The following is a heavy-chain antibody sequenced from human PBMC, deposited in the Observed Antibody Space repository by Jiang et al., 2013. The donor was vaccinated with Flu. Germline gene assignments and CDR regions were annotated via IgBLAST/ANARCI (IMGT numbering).Heavy chain of an antibody. CDR2: IYYSGNT. V-gene: IGHV4-30-4*01. D-gene: IGHD3-22*01. CDR3: ARGPNFYDSTGVVDY. Sequence: GSGLVKPSQTLSLTCIVSGGSISSGDYYWSWIRQAPGKGLEWIGYIYYSGNTYYNPSLKSRVIISVDTSRNQISLKLTSATAADTAVYYCARGPNFYDSTGVVDYWGQGALVTVSS. J-gene: IGHJ4*02. CDR1: GGSISSGDYY.